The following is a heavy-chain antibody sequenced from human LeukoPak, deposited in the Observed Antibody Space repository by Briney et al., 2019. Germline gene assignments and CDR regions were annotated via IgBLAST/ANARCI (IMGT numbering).Heavy chain of an antibody. Sequence: GASVKVSCKASGYTFSGYGISWVRQAPERGLEWMGWINTYNENTNYAQKLQGRVTMTTDTSTSTAYMELRSLRSDDTAVYYCARGEPTEYYYMDVWGKGTPVTVSS. J-gene: IGHJ6*03. CDR3: ARGEPTEYYYMDV. CDR2: INTYNENT. CDR1: GYTFSGYG. V-gene: IGHV1-18*01. D-gene: IGHD1-14*01.